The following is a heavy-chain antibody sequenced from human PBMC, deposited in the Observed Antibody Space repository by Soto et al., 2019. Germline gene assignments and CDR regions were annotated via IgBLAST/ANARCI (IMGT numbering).Heavy chain of an antibody. Sequence: QVQLQQWGAGLLKPSETLSLTCAVYGGSFSGYYWTWIRQPPGTGLEWIGEINHSGSTNYNPSLKSRVTISVDTSKNQFSLKLTSVTAAHTAVYCCARDKITGLFDYWGQGTLVTVSS. CDR2: INHSGST. CDR1: GGSFSGYY. D-gene: IGHD2-8*02. J-gene: IGHJ4*02. V-gene: IGHV4-34*01. CDR3: ARDKITGLFDY.